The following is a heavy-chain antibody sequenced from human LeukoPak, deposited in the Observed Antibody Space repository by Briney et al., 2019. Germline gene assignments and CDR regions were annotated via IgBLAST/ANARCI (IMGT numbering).Heavy chain of an antibody. D-gene: IGHD3-10*01. V-gene: IGHV1-46*01. CDR3: ASTGWFGELSLDY. Sequence: ASVNVSCKASGYTFTSYYMHWVRQAPGQGLEWMGIINPSGGSTSYAQKFQGRVTMTRDTSTSTVYMELSSLRSEDTAVYYCASTGWFGELSLDYWGQGTLVTVSS. J-gene: IGHJ4*02. CDR2: INPSGGST. CDR1: GYTFTSYY.